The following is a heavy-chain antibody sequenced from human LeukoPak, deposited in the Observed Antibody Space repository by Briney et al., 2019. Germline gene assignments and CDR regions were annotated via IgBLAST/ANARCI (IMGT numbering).Heavy chain of an antibody. D-gene: IGHD2-21*02. CDR3: AGDQYTMDV. V-gene: IGHV4-59*08. J-gene: IGHJ6*02. Sequence: SETLSLTCSVSGGSISSFYWNWIRQPPGKGLEWVGYIFYSGTTNYNPSLKSRVTISVDTSKNQFSLKLSSVTAADTAVYYCAGDQYTMDVWGQGTTVTVSS. CDR1: GGSISSFY. CDR2: IFYSGTT.